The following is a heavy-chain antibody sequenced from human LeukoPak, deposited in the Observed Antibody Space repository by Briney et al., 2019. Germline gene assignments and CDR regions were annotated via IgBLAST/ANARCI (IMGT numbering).Heavy chain of an antibody. CDR2: IYHSGST. D-gene: IGHD1-14*01. CDR1: GYSISSGYY. Sequence: SETLSLTCTVSGYSISSGYYWGWIRQPPGKGLEWIGSIYHSGSTYYNPSLKSRVTISVDTSKNQFSLKLSSVTAADTAVYYCARDRYRTLYYFDYWGQGTLVTVSS. J-gene: IGHJ4*02. CDR3: ARDRYRTLYYFDY. V-gene: IGHV4-38-2*02.